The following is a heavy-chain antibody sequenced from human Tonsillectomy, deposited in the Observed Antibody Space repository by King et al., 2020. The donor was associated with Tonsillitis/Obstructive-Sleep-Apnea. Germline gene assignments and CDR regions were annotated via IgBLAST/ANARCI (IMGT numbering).Heavy chain of an antibody. CDR1: GYTFTGYY. CDR3: ARAPLRTDYYYYYMDV. D-gene: IGHD4-17*01. J-gene: IGHJ6*03. CDR2: INPNSGGT. Sequence: LQLVQSGAEVKKPGASVKVSCKASGYTFTGYYMHWVRQAPGQGLEWRGWINPNSGGTNYAQKFQGWVTMTRDTSISTAYMELSRLRSDDTAVYYCARAPLRTDYYYYYMDVWGKGTTVTVSS. V-gene: IGHV1-2*04.